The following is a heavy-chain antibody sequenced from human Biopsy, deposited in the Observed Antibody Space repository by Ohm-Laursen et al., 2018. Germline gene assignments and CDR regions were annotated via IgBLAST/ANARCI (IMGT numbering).Heavy chain of an antibody. D-gene: IGHD4-11*01. CDR2: IYYSVMT. J-gene: IGHJ6*02. CDR1: GGSINSGGHY. CDR3: ARDSGILNYGNFKYYHYYGMDV. Sequence: SDTLSLTCSVSGGSINSGGHYWSWIRQPPGKGLEWIGHIYYSVMTNYNPSLQSRVSISVDTSRNQVSLTLSSVTAADTAVYYCARDSGILNYGNFKYYHYYGMDVWGQGTKVTVSS. V-gene: IGHV4-61*08.